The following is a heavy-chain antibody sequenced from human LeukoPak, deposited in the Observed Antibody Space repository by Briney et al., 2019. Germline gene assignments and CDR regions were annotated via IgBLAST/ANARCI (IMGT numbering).Heavy chain of an antibody. Sequence: PGGSLRLSCAASGLTLSNYAMSWVRQAPGKGLEWVSSISGSGYTTYYADSVKGRFTISRDNSKNTLYLQMNSLRAEDTALYYCAKADYYYYMDVWGKGTTVTVSS. CDR1: GLTLSNYA. J-gene: IGHJ6*03. V-gene: IGHV3-23*01. CDR3: AKADYYYYMDV. CDR2: ISGSGYTT.